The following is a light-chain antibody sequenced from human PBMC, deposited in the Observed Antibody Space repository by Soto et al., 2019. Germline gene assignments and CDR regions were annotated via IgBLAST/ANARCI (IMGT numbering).Light chain of an antibody. V-gene: IGKV3-20*01. CDR2: GAS. Sequence: EIVMTQSPPTLSVSPGERVTLSCRASEGVGSYLAWYQQKPGQAPRLLIYGASSRATGIPDRFSGSGSGTDFTLTISRLEPEDFAVYYCQQYGSYFGPGTKVDIK. CDR1: EGVGSY. J-gene: IGKJ3*01. CDR3: QQYGSY.